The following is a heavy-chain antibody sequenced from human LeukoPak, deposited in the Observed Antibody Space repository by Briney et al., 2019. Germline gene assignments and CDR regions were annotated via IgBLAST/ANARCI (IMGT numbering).Heavy chain of an antibody. V-gene: IGHV4-31*03. J-gene: IGHJ3*01. CDR3: ARLGALHDAFDV. D-gene: IGHD3-16*01. Sequence: SETLSLTCSVSGGSINSGGYFWSWIRQHPGKGLEWIGYIHYRGTTYYNPSLKSRVTISIDTSNNQFSLRVTSLTAADTAVYYCARLGALHDAFDVWGQGTLVTVSS. CDR1: GGSINSGGYF. CDR2: IHYRGTT.